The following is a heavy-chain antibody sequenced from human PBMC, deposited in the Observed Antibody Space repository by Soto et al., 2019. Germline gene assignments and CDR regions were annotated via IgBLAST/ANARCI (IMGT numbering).Heavy chain of an antibody. CDR1: GYTFTSYG. CDR2: XXXXXXXX. CDR3: ARDLLGSGYYYYYGMDV. Sequence: ASVKVSCKASGYTFTSYGISWVRQAPGQGLEWMGXXXXXXXXXXXXXXXXXRVTMTTDTSTSTAYMELRSLRSDDTAVYYCARDLLGSGYYYYYGMDVWGQGTTVT. V-gene: IGHV1-18*01. J-gene: IGHJ6*02. D-gene: IGHD3-3*01.